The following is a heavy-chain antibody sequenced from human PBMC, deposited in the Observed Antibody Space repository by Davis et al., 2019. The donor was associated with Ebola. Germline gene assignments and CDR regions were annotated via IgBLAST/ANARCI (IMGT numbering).Heavy chain of an antibody. Sequence: GESLKISCAASGFTFSSYWMHWVRQAPGKWPVWVSRTNSDGSSTIYADSVTGRFTISRDTAKNMLYLQMNSLRAEDTAVYYCGRELMAVAGVDYWGQGTLVTVSS. CDR1: GFTFSSYW. CDR3: GRELMAVAGVDY. D-gene: IGHD6-19*01. CDR2: TNSDGSST. V-gene: IGHV3-74*01. J-gene: IGHJ4*02.